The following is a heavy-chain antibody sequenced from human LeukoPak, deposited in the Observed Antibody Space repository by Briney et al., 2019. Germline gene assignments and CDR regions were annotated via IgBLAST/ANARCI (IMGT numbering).Heavy chain of an antibody. CDR3: AVAVAGRFDP. CDR1: GYTFTSYY. Sequence: ASVKVSCKASGYTFTSYYMHWVRQAPGQGLEWMGIINPSGGSTSYAQKFQGGVTMTRDMSTSTVYMELSSLRSEDTAVYYCAVAVAGRFDPWGQGTLVTVSS. J-gene: IGHJ5*02. CDR2: INPSGGST. V-gene: IGHV1-46*01. D-gene: IGHD6-19*01.